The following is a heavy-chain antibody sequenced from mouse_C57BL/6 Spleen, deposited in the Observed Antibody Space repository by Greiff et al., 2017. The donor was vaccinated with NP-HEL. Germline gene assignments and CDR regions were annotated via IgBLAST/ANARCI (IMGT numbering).Heavy chain of an antibody. CDR2: IDPETGGT. J-gene: IGHJ2*01. CDR3: TRFTTVVATSDY. CDR1: GYTFTDYE. V-gene: IGHV1-15*01. D-gene: IGHD1-1*01. Sequence: QVHVKQSGAELVRPGASVTLSCKASGYTFTDYEMHWVKQTPVHGLEWIGAIDPETGGTAYNQKFKGKAILTADKSSSTAYMELRSLTSEDSAVYYCTRFTTVVATSDYWGQGTTLTVSS.